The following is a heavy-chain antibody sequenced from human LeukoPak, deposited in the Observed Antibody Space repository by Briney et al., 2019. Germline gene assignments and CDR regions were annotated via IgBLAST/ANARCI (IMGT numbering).Heavy chain of an antibody. CDR3: ARVSQLVAGAFDY. J-gene: IGHJ4*02. CDR2: MNPNSGNT. D-gene: IGHD6-6*01. CDR1: GYTFTSYD. V-gene: IGHV1-8*01. Sequence: ASVKVSCKASGYTFTSYDINWVRQATGQGLEWMGWMNPNSGNTGYAQKFQGRVTMTRNTSISTAYMELSSLRSEDTAVYYCARVSQLVAGAFDYWGQGTLVTVSS.